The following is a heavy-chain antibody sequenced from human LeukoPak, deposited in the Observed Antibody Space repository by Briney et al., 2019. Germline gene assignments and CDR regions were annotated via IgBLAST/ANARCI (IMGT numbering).Heavy chain of an antibody. Sequence: SETLSLTCTVSGGSISSGSYYWSWIQQPAGKGLEWIGRIYTSGSTNYNPSLKSRVTISVDTSKNQFSLKLSSVTAADTAVYYCARGGAAAGDFDYWGQGTLVTVSS. CDR3: ARGGAAAGDFDY. CDR1: GGSISSGSYY. D-gene: IGHD6-13*01. CDR2: IYTSGST. J-gene: IGHJ4*02. V-gene: IGHV4-61*02.